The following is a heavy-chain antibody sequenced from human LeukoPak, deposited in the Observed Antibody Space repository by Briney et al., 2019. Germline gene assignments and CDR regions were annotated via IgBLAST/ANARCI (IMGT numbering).Heavy chain of an antibody. CDR1: GFTFSSYA. CDR3: ARDLGRFGEDSTNDY. CDR2: ISYDGSNK. V-gene: IGHV3-30-3*01. Sequence: GGSLRLSCAASGFTFSSYAMHWVRQAPGKGLEWVAVISYDGSNKYYADSVKGRFTISRDNAQNSLYLQMNTLRPEDTAVYYCARDLGRFGEDSTNDYWGQGTLVTVSS. D-gene: IGHD3-10*01. J-gene: IGHJ4*02.